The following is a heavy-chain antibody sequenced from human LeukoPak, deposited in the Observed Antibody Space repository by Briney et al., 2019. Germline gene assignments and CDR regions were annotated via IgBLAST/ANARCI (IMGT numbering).Heavy chain of an antibody. CDR3: ARGKGLLWFGERNWFDP. D-gene: IGHD3-10*01. CDR1: GGSFSGYY. CDR2: INHSGST. V-gene: IGHV4-34*01. Sequence: PSETLSLTCAVYGGSFSGYYWSWIRQPPGKGLEWIGEINHSGSTNYNPSLKSRVTISVDTSKNQFSLKLSSVTAADTAVYYCARGKGLLWFGERNWFDPWGQGTLVTVSS. J-gene: IGHJ5*02.